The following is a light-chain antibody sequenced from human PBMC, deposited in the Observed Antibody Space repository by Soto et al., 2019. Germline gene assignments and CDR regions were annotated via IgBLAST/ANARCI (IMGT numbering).Light chain of an antibody. Sequence: AIQMTQSPSSLSASVGDRVTITCRASQGIRNDLGWYQQKPGKAPKLLIYAASSLQSGDPSRFSGSGSGTDFTRTISSLQPEDFATYYCLQDYNYPYTCGQGTKLEIK. J-gene: IGKJ2*01. V-gene: IGKV1-6*01. CDR3: LQDYNYPYT. CDR2: AAS. CDR1: QGIRND.